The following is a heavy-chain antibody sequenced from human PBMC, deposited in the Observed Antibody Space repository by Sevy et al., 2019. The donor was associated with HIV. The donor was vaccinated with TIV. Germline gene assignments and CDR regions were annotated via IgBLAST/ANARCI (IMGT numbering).Heavy chain of an antibody. Sequence: GGSLRLSCAASGFTFSTYNMNGVRQAPWKGLEWISYSSSSDNTIAYSNSVKGRFTISSDNAKNSVYLQMNSLRGEETAVYYCTRGKGSSDYWGQGPLVTFSS. CDR1: GFTFSTYN. CDR3: TRGKGSSDY. V-gene: IGHV3-48*01. CDR2: SSSSDNTI. D-gene: IGHD6-6*01. J-gene: IGHJ4*02.